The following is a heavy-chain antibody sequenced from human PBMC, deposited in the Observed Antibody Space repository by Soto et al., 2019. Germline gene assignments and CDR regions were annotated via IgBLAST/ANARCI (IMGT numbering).Heavy chain of an antibody. CDR1: GASVNSENYY. V-gene: IGHV4-61*01. J-gene: IGHJ5*02. D-gene: IGHD3-3*01. CDR3: ARGVFRFLQWLDP. CDR2: VYYSGST. Sequence: LSLTCTVSGASVNSENYYWSWIRQPPGKGLEWIGYVYYSGSTNYNPSLKSRATISLDTYRNQFSLKMTSMTSADTAFYYCARGVFRFLQWLDPWGQGTMVTVYS.